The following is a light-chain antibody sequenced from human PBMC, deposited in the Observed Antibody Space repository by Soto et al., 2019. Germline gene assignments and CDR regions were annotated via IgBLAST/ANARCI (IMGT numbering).Light chain of an antibody. J-gene: IGKJ3*01. CDR3: HHDGSSPFT. CDR2: GAS. V-gene: IGKV3-20*01. Sequence: EIVLTQSPGTLSLSPGERAALSCRASQSVSSNDLAWYRQKPGQAPRLLIYGASSRATGIPDRFSGSGSGTDFTLTISRLEPEDFAVYYCHHDGSSPFTFGPGTKVDIK. CDR1: QSVSSND.